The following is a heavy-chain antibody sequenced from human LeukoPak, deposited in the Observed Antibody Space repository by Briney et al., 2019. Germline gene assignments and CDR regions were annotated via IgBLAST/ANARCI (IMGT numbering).Heavy chain of an antibody. V-gene: IGHV3-23*01. CDR3: AKVTWGSAGDDY. J-gene: IGHJ4*02. CDR1: GFTFSGFA. CDR2: IAHDGGT. D-gene: IGHD7-27*01. Sequence: TGGSLRLSCAASGFTFSGFAMSWVRRTPRKGLEWVSGIAHDGGTYYADSVKGRFTISRDISRSTVYLQMNSLRAEDTAVYHCAKVTWGSAGDDYWGQGTPVTVSS.